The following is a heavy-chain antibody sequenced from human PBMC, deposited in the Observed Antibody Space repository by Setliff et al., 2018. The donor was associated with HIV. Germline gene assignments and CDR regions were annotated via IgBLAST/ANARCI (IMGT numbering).Heavy chain of an antibody. CDR3: ATRGEQLYFYGMDV. V-gene: IGHV7-4-1*02. D-gene: IGHD1-26*01. Sequence: ASVKVSCKASGYTFTSYAVNWVRQAPGQGLEWVRWIHTNTGDPTYAQGFTGRFVFSSDTSVSTAYLQISGLKAEDTAVYYCATRGEQLYFYGMDVWGQGTTVTVSS. CDR2: IHTNTGDP. J-gene: IGHJ6*02. CDR1: GYTFTSYA.